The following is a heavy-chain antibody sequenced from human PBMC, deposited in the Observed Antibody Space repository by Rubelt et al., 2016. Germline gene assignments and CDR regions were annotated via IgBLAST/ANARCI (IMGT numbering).Heavy chain of an antibody. D-gene: IGHD1-1*01. Sequence: VRQAPGKGLEWVAVIWYDGSNKYYADSVKGRFTISRDNSKNTLYLQMNSLRAEDTAVYYCARDEAWERWNWFDPWGQGTLVTVSS. V-gene: IGHV3-33*01. CDR3: ARDEAWERWNWFDP. CDR2: IWYDGSNK. J-gene: IGHJ5*02.